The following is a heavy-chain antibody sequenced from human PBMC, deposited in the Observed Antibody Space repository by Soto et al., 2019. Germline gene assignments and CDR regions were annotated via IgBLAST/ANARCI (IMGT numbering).Heavy chain of an antibody. CDR2: ISAYNGNT. V-gene: IGHV1-18*01. J-gene: IGHJ6*02. CDR3: ARDGADIVVVPAAAKTNYYYYGMDV. CDR1: GYTFTSYG. Sequence: ASVKVSCKASGYTFTSYGISWVRKAPGQGLEWMGWISAYNGNTNYAQKLQGRVTMATDTSTSTAYMELRSLRSDDTAVYYCARDGADIVVVPAAAKTNYYYYGMDVWGQGTTVSVSS. D-gene: IGHD2-2*01.